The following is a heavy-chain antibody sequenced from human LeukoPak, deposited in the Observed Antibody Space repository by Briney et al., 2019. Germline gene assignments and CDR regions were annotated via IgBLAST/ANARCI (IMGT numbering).Heavy chain of an antibody. V-gene: IGHV4-59*01. CDR3: ARVPTVPYYYYYYMDV. CDR1: GGSISSYY. CDR2: IYYSGST. D-gene: IGHD4-17*01. J-gene: IGHJ6*03. Sequence: PSETLSLTCTVPGGSISSYYWSWLRQPPGKGLEWIGYIYYSGSTNYNPSLKSRVTISVDTSKNQFSLKLSSVTAADTAVYYCARVPTVPYYYYYYMDVWGKGTTVTVSS.